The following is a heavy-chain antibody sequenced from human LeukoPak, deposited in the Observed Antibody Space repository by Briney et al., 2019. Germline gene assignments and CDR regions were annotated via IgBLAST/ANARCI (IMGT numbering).Heavy chain of an antibody. CDR2: IKTKTEGATT. D-gene: IGHD2-21*01. V-gene: IGHV3-15*01. CDR3: TTSSYCEKNVCQTYFDF. Sequence: PGGSLRLSCAASGFAFKNAWMSWVRQAPGKGLERLGLIKTKTEGATTDYSAPVKGRFTISRDDSENTLYLQMSSLKTEDTAVYYCTTSSYCEKNVCQTYFDFWGQGTLVTVSS. CDR1: GFAFKNAW. J-gene: IGHJ4*02.